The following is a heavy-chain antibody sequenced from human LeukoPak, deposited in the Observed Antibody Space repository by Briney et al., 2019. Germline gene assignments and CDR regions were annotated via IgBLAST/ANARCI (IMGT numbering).Heavy chain of an antibody. CDR3: ARGFYGSGSPFDY. CDR2: IDPSDSYT. V-gene: IGHV5-10-1*01. CDR1: GSIFTSYW. J-gene: IGHJ4*02. D-gene: IGHD3-10*01. Sequence: GASLLISCQGSGSIFTSYWISGGRRLPGKGLEWMGRIDPSDSYTNYSPSFQGHVTITADKSISTAYLQWSILKASDTAMYYCARGFYGSGSPFDYWGQGTLVTVSS.